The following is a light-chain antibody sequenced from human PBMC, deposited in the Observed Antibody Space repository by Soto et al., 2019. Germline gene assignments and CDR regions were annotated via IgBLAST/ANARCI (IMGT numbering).Light chain of an antibody. CDR2: RAS. V-gene: IGKV3-15*01. Sequence: DIVMTHSPATLSVSPGERATLSCRASQSISSNLAWYQQKPGQAPRLLIYRASTRATGIPARFSGSGSGTDFTLTISSLQSEDFAIYYCQHYNNWPPWTFGQGTKVEIK. CDR1: QSISSN. CDR3: QHYNNWPPWT. J-gene: IGKJ1*01.